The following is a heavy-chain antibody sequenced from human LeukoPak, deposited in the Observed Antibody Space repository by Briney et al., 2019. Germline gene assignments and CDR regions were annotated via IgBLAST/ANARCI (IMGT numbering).Heavy chain of an antibody. Sequence: GGSLRLSCAASGFTFSSYWMHWVRQAPGKGLVWVSRINTDGSSTSYADSVKGRFTISRDNAKNTLYLQMNSPRAEDTAVYYCARGINQYYYGSSGYYYWGQGTLVTVSS. D-gene: IGHD3-22*01. J-gene: IGHJ4*02. CDR2: INTDGSST. V-gene: IGHV3-74*01. CDR1: GFTFSSYW. CDR3: ARGINQYYYGSSGYYY.